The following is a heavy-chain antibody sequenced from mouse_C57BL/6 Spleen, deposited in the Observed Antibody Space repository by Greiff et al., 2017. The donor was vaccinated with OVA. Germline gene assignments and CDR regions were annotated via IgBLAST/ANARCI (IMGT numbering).Heavy chain of an antibody. V-gene: IGHV1-74*01. CDR3: AILRSTVDYYAMDY. CDR1: GYTFTSYW. CDR2: IHPSASDT. D-gene: IGHD1-1*01. J-gene: IGHJ4*01. Sequence: QVQLKQPGAELVKPGASVKVSCKASGYTFTSYWMHWVKQRPGQGLEWIGRIHPSASDTNYNRKFKGKATLTVDKSSSTAYMQLSSLTSEDSAVYYCAILRSTVDYYAMDYWGQGTSVTVFS.